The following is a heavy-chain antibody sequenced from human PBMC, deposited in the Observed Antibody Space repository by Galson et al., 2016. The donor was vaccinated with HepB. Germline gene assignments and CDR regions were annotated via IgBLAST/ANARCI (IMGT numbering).Heavy chain of an antibody. CDR2: ISTTGSNT. J-gene: IGHJ4*02. V-gene: IGHV3-11*04. CDR1: GFTFGDYY. Sequence: SLRLSCAAPGFTFGDYYMTWIRQAPGKGLEWVSYISTTGSNTYYADSVKGRFTISRDNAKNSLYVQMNSLRVEDTAVYYCARDPGYITAAPFFDYWGQGTLVTVSS. CDR3: ARDPGYITAAPFFDY. D-gene: IGHD5-24*01.